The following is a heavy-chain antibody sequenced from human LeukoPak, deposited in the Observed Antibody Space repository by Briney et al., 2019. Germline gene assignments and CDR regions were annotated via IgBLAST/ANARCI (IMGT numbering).Heavy chain of an antibody. D-gene: IGHD6-13*01. J-gene: IGHJ4*02. CDR2: INSDGSST. V-gene: IGHV3-74*01. Sequence: GGSLRLPCAASGFTFSGYWMHWVRQAPGKGLVWVSRINSDGSSTTYAASVKGRFTISRDNAKNTLYLKMNRLRAEARAVYYCAKDQRRRVYTFDYWGQGTLVTVSS. CDR1: GFTFSGYW. CDR3: AKDQRRRVYTFDY.